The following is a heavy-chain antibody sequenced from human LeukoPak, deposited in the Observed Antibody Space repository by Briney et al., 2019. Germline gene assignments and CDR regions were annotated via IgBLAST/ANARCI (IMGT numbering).Heavy chain of an antibody. D-gene: IGHD2-21*02. J-gene: IGHJ4*02. Sequence: GGSLRLSCAASGFTFSRYGMHWVRQAPGKGLEWVAVIWYDGSNKDYGDSAKGRFTITRDNSKNTLYVQMNSLRVEDTAVYYCARNPGRTLVVVTAVDYWGQGTLVTVSS. CDR3: ARNPGRTLVVVTAVDY. CDR2: IWYDGSNK. V-gene: IGHV3-33*01. CDR1: GFTFSRYG.